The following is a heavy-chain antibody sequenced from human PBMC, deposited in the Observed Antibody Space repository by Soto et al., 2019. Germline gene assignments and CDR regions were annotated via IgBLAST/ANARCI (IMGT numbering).Heavy chain of an antibody. Sequence: SLRLSCAASGFTLISYGMHWVRHAPGRGLEWVTVISSDVDNKYYADSVKGRFTISRDNSKNTLYLQMNSPRAEDTTVYYCAFKFDNSGYNYYYYGMDVWGQGTTVTVS. CDR3: AFKFDNSGYNYYYYGMDV. J-gene: IGHJ6*02. CDR2: ISSDVDNK. D-gene: IGHD3-22*01. V-gene: IGHV3-30*03. CDR1: GFTLISYG.